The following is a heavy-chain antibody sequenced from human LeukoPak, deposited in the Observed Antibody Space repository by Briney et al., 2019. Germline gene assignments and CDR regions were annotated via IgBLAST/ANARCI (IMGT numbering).Heavy chain of an antibody. CDR2: INPNNGGT. V-gene: IGHV1-2*06. CDR3: ARRVQKLVGTNWFDP. J-gene: IGHJ5*02. Sequence: ASVKVSCKASGYTFTGYYMHWVRQAPGLGLEWMGRINPNNGGTNYAQRFQGRVTMTRDTSISTAYMELRRLTSDDSAVYYCARRVQKLVGTNWFDPWGQGTLVTVSS. D-gene: IGHD6-13*01. CDR1: GYTFTGYY.